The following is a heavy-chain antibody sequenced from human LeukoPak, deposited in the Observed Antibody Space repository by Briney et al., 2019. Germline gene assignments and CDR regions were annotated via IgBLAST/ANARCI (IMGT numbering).Heavy chain of an antibody. J-gene: IGHJ4*02. CDR3: ARWYSGSSTFDY. Sequence: PSETLSLTCAVYGGSFSGYYWSWIRQPPGKGLEWIGEINHSGSTNYNPSLKSRVTISVDTSKNQFSLKLSSVTAADTAVYYCARWYSGSSTFDYWGQGTLVTVSS. CDR1: GGSFSGYY. V-gene: IGHV4-34*01. CDR2: INHSGST. D-gene: IGHD1-26*01.